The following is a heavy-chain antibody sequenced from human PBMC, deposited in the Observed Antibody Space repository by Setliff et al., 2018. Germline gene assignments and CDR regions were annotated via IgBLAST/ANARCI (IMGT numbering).Heavy chain of an antibody. CDR3: ARHDVMVRWFDY. V-gene: IGHV4-59*08. D-gene: IGHD3-10*01. CDR1: GGSVTSHY. J-gene: IGHJ6*04. CDR2: IFYSGDT. Sequence: KTSETLSLTCAVSGGSVTSHYWSWIRQPPGKGLEWIGFIFYSGDTNSNPSLKSRVTMSVDTSKNQFSLRLSSVTAADTAVYYCARHDVMVRWFDYWGKGTTVTVSS.